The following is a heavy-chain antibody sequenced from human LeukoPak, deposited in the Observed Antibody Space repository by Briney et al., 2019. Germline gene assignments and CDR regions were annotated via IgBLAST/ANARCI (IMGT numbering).Heavy chain of an antibody. CDR3: ARLAYCGGDCYFFDF. V-gene: IGHV5-51*01. Sequence: GESLQISCKGSGYSFINYWIGWVRQMPGKGLEWMGIIYPGDSDTRYTPSFQGQVTISADKSINTAYLQWTSLKASDTAIYYCARLAYCGGDCYFFDFWGQGTLVTVSS. CDR1: GYSFINYW. J-gene: IGHJ4*02. D-gene: IGHD2-21*02. CDR2: IYPGDSDT.